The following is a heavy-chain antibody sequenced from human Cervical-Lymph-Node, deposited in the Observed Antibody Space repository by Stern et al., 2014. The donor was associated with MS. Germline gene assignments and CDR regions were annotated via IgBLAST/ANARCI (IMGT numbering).Heavy chain of an antibody. V-gene: IGHV3-9*01. CDR2: ISWNSGSI. CDR3: AKARYDSQAGSFDY. J-gene: IGHJ4*02. D-gene: IGHD3-22*01. CDR1: GFTFDDYA. Sequence: VQLVQSGGGLVQPGRSLRLSCAASGFTFDDYAMHWVRQAPGKGLEWVSGISWNSGSIGYADSVKGRFTISRDNAKNSLYLQMNSLRAEDTALYYCAKARYDSQAGSFDYWGQGTLVTVSS.